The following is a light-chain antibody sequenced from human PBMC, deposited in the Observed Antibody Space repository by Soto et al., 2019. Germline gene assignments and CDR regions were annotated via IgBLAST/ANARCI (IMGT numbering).Light chain of an antibody. V-gene: IGKV3-15*01. CDR1: QSVSSN. CDR2: GAS. J-gene: IGKJ5*01. Sequence: ERSSRWCRASQSVSSNLAWYQQRPGQAPRLLIYGASTRATGIPARFSGSGSGTEFTLSISSLQSEDFSGSFCQQYKNWGTFGQGTRLEI. CDR3: QQYKNWGT.